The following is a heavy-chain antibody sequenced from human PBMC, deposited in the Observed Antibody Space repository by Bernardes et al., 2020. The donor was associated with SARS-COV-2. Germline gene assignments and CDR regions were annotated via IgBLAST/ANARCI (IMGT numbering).Heavy chain of an antibody. Sequence: SETLSLTCTVSGGSISSYYWSWIRRPPGKGLEWSGYIYYSGSTNYNPSLKRRVTISADTSKNQFSLELSSVTAAATAGYYCARGFDYWGQGTLVTVSS. J-gene: IGHJ4*02. V-gene: IGHV4-59*01. CDR3: ARGFDY. CDR2: IYYSGST. CDR1: GGSISSYY.